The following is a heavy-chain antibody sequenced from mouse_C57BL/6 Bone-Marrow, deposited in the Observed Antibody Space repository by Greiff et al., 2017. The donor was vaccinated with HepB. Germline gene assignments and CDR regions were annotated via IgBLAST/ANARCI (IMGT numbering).Heavy chain of an antibody. CDR2: IYPGSGNT. V-gene: IGHV1-76*01. CDR3: ARWGDYWYFDV. Sequence: QVQLKQSGAELVRPGAPVKLSCKASGYTFTDYYINWVKQRPGQGLEWIARIYPGSGNTYYNEKFKGKATLTAEKSSSTAYMQLSSLTSEDSAVYCCARWGDYWYFDVWGTGTTVTVSS. CDR1: GYTFTDYY. J-gene: IGHJ1*03.